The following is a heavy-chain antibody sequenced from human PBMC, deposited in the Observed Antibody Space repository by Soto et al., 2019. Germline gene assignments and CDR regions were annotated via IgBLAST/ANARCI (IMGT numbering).Heavy chain of an antibody. CDR3: ASRDPGTSVDY. D-gene: IGHD1-7*01. V-gene: IGHV4-4*02. CDR1: GGSFTSNNW. Sequence: PSETLSLTCAVSGGSFTSNNWWTWVRQPPGQGLEWIGENYRTGSTNYNPSLKSRVTISLEKSENQFSLKVTSLTAADTAVYYCASRDPGTSVDYWGQGTLVTVSS. CDR2: NYRTGST. J-gene: IGHJ4*02.